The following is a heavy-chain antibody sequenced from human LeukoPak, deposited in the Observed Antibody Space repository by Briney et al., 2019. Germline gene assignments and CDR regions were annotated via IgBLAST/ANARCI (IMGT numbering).Heavy chain of an antibody. Sequence: GGSLRLSCAASGFTFSSYWMHWVRQAPGKGLVWVSRINSDGSSTSYADSVKGRFTISRDNAKNTLYLQMNSLRAEDTAVYYCARGLYDFWSGYPYYYYYGMDVWGQGTTVTVSS. J-gene: IGHJ6*02. CDR2: INSDGSST. CDR1: GFTFSSYW. D-gene: IGHD3-3*01. CDR3: ARGLYDFWSGYPYYYYYGMDV. V-gene: IGHV3-74*01.